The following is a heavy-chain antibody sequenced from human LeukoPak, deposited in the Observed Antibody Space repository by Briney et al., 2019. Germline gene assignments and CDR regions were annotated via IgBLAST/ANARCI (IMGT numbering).Heavy chain of an antibody. CDR3: ASLYSSSWYSTGLVFDY. Sequence: ASETLSLTCTVSGGSINGYYWSWIRQSPGKGLESLGYIYYTGSTNYNPSLKSRVTMSVDTSRNQFFLRLSSVTAADTAVYYCASLYSSSWYSTGLVFDYWGQGTLVTVSS. V-gene: IGHV4-59*01. J-gene: IGHJ4*02. CDR1: GGSINGYY. CDR2: IYYTGST. D-gene: IGHD6-13*01.